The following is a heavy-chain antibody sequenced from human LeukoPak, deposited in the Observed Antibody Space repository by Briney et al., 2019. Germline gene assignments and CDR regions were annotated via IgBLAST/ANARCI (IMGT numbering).Heavy chain of an antibody. J-gene: IGHJ4*02. Sequence: GGSLRLSCAASGFTFSSYGMHWVRQAPGKGLEWVAVIWYDGSNKYYADSVKGRFTISRDNSKNTLYLQMNSLRAEDTAVYYCARASGSYLSDYWGQGTLATVSS. CDR2: IWYDGSNK. V-gene: IGHV3-33*01. CDR3: ARASGSYLSDY. CDR1: GFTFSSYG. D-gene: IGHD1-26*01.